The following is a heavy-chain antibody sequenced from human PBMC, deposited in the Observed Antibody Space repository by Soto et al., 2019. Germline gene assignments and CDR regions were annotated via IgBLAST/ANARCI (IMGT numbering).Heavy chain of an antibody. D-gene: IGHD4-4*01. V-gene: IGHV3-33*06. CDR2: IWDDGSNK. J-gene: IGHJ6*03. Sequence: GGSLRLSCAASGFTFSSYGMHWVRQAPGKGLEWVAVIWDDGSNKNYADSVKGRFTISRDNSKNTLYLQMNSLRAEDTAVYYCAKDPHPYSNYYYYMDVWGKGTTVTVSS. CDR3: AKDPHPYSNYYYYMDV. CDR1: GFTFSSYG.